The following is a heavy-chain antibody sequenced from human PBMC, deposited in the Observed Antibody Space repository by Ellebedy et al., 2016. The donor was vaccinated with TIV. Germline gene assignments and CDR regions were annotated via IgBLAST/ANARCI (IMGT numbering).Heavy chain of an antibody. CDR1: GHSFTNYW. CDR3: AAHYGSGSYAPYYFDY. V-gene: IGHV5-51*01. Sequence: GESLKISXKGSGHSFTNYWIGWVRQMPGKGLEWMGIIYPGDSDSRYSPSFQGQVTMSADKSISTAYLQWSSLKASDTAMYYCAAHYGSGSYAPYYFDYWGQGTLVTVSS. CDR2: IYPGDSDS. J-gene: IGHJ4*02. D-gene: IGHD3-10*01.